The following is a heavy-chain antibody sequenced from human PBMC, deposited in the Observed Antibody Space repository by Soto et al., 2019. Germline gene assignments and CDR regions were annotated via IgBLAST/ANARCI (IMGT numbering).Heavy chain of an antibody. D-gene: IGHD3-22*01. J-gene: IGHJ4*02. V-gene: IGHV4-38-2*02. Sequence: PSETLSLTCVVSGYPISSGYHWGWIRQSPGMGLEWIGSIFHSGTTYYNPSLKSRVTISVDTSNNQFDLTVTSVTAADTAVYYCARDAYEKSDYWSQGTLVTV. CDR2: IFHSGTT. CDR1: GYPISSGYH. CDR3: ARDAYEKSDY.